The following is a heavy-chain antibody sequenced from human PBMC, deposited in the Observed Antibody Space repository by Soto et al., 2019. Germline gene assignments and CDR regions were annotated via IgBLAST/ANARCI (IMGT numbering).Heavy chain of an antibody. V-gene: IGHV1-18*04. CDR2: YNPVIAYG. CDR1: GYTFNNYA. J-gene: IGHJ5*02. D-gene: IGHD3-22*01. CDR3: ARNSSDFYGWLDP. Sequence: QVQLPQSGAEVKEPGASVRVSCKASGYTFNNYAVSWVRQAPGQGLEWMGWYNPVIAYGQSAKKFQGRVSMTTDTSTNTAYMELKSLRSDDTAVYYCARNSSDFYGWLDPWGQGTLVTVSS.